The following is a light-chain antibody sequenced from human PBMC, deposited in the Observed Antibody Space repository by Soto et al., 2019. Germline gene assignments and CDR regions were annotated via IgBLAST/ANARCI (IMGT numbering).Light chain of an antibody. CDR1: QSVSSSY. Sequence: EIVLTQSPGTLSLSPGERATLSCRASQSVSSSYLAWYQQKPGQAPRLLIYGASSSATGIPDRFSGSGSGTDFTLTISRLEPEDFAVYYCQQYGSSHMYTFGQGTKLEMK. CDR3: QQYGSSHMYT. CDR2: GAS. J-gene: IGKJ2*01. V-gene: IGKV3-20*01.